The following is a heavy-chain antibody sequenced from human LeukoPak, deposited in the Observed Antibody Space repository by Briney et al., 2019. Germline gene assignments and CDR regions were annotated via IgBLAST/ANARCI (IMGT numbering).Heavy chain of an antibody. V-gene: IGHV4-59*01. D-gene: IGHD3-10*01. CDR3: ARVGYYGSGSYVRFDP. CDR1: GGSISSYY. J-gene: IGHJ5*02. CDR2: IYYSGSN. Sequence: SETLSLTCTVSGGSISSYYWSWLRQPPGKGREWIGYIYYSGSNNYNPSRKSGVTLSVDTSKNQFAWKQSSVPAADTAVYYCARVGYYGSGSYVRFDPWGQGTLVTVSS.